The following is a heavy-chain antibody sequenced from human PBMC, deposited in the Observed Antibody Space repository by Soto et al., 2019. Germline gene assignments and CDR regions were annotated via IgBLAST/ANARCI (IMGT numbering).Heavy chain of an antibody. CDR2: IAYDGSNA. J-gene: IGHJ6*02. V-gene: IGHV3-30-3*01. CDR1: GFTFRNHA. D-gene: IGHD2-15*01. Sequence: QVQLVESGGGVVQPGGSLRLSCAASGFTFRNHAMHWVRQAPGKGLECLAVIAYDGSNAFYRASVKGRFTISRDNSKNTLYLHMNSLRSEATGVYYCARGDREDILVVVGARPGEYGIDIWGQGTTVTVSS. CDR3: ARGDREDILVVVGARPGEYGIDI.